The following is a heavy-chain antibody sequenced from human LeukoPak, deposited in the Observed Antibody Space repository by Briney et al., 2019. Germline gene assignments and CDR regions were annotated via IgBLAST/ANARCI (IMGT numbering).Heavy chain of an antibody. D-gene: IGHD6-19*01. CDR1: GGSISSYY. Sequence: SETLSLTCTVSGGSISSYYWSWIRQPPGKGLEWIGYIYYSGSTNYNPSLKSRVTISVDTSKNQCSLKLSSVTAADTAVYYCARDRTVAVISDYYYYGMDVWGQGTTVTVSS. CDR2: IYYSGST. CDR3: ARDRTVAVISDYYYYGMDV. J-gene: IGHJ6*02. V-gene: IGHV4-59*01.